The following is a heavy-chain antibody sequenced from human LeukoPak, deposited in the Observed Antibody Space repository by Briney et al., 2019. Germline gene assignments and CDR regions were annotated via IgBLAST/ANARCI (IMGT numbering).Heavy chain of an antibody. Sequence: GGSLRLSCAASGFIFSDYYMSWFRQAPGKGLEWVSYITSTSGYTNYADSVKGRFTISRDNAKNSLYLQMNSLRAEDTAVYYCARDFYGDYSGDYWGQGTLVTVSS. V-gene: IGHV3-11*06. J-gene: IGHJ4*02. CDR1: GFIFSDYY. CDR2: ITSTSGYT. D-gene: IGHD4-17*01. CDR3: ARDFYGDYSGDY.